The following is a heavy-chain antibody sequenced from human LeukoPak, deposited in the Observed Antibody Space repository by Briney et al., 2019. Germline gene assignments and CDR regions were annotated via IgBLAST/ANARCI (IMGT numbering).Heavy chain of an antibody. Sequence: GESLKISCKGSGYSFTNYWIGWVRQMPGKGLEWVGIIYPGDSDTRYSPPFQGQVTISADKSITTAYLQWSSLKASDTAMYYCARPLGVGTTSAFHIWGQGTMVTVSS. D-gene: IGHD1-26*01. J-gene: IGHJ3*02. CDR1: GYSFTNYW. CDR2: IYPGDSDT. V-gene: IGHV5-51*01. CDR3: ARPLGVGTTSAFHI.